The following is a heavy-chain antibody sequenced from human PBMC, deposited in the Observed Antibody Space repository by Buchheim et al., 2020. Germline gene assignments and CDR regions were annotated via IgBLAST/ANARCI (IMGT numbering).Heavy chain of an antibody. CDR1: GFTFKDDW. Sequence: EVRLVESGGDLVQPGGSLRLSCEASGFTFKDDWMTWVRQAPGKGPEWVANINQDASEKYYVDSVQGRFTISRDNAQNSLSLQMNSLRVEDTAVYYCGRGGSDSSWFWAYWGQGTL. J-gene: IGHJ4*02. D-gene: IGHD6-13*01. CDR3: GRGGSDSSWFWAY. V-gene: IGHV3-7*04. CDR2: INQDASEK.